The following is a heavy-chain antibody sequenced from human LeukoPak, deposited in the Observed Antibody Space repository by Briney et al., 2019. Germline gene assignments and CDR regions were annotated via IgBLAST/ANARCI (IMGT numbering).Heavy chain of an antibody. D-gene: IGHD6-6*01. CDR1: GYSFTSYW. V-gene: IGHV5-51*01. CDR2: IYPGDSDT. J-gene: IGHJ4*02. Sequence: LGGSLKISCKGSGYSFTSYWIGWVRQMPGKGLEWMGIIYPGDSDTRYSPSFQGQVTISADKSISTAYLQWSSLKASDTAMYYRASSVYSSSSEHFDYWGQGTLVTVSS. CDR3: ASSVYSSSSEHFDY.